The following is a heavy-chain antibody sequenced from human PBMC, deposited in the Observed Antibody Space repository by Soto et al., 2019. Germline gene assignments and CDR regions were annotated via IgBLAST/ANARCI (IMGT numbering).Heavy chain of an antibody. V-gene: IGHV3-23*01. CDR1: GFTFSSDA. CDR2: ISGSGGST. D-gene: IGHD3-3*01. CDR3: AKGHRITICGQPDL. J-gene: IGHJ2*01. Sequence: EVQLLESGGGLVQPGGSLRLSCAASGFTFSSDAMSWVRQSPGKGLEWVSAISGSGGSTYYADSVTGRFTISRDNSKNTLYLQMNILRAEDTAVYYCAKGHRITICGQPDLWGRGTLVTVSS.